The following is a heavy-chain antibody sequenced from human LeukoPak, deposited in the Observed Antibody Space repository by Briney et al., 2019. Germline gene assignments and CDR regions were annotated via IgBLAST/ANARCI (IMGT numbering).Heavy chain of an antibody. CDR1: GGSFSGYY. Sequence: SETLSLTCAVYGGSFSGYYWSWIRQPPGNGLEWIGYIYYTGSSNYNSSLKSRVTISVNTSENQFSLKLSSVTAADTAVYYCARVPGIAEAGDYWGQGTLVTVSS. D-gene: IGHD6-19*01. CDR2: IYYTGSS. V-gene: IGHV4-59*01. J-gene: IGHJ4*02. CDR3: ARVPGIAEAGDY.